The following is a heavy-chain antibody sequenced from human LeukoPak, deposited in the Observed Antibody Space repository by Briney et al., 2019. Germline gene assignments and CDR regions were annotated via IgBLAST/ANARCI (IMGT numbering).Heavy chain of an antibody. D-gene: IGHD6-25*01. Sequence: GGPLRLSCAASGFTFSSYGMHWVRQAPGKGLEWVAVISYDGSNKYYADSVKGRFTISRDNSKNTLYLQMNSLRAEDTAVYYCAKESRLHEYFQHWGQGTLVTVSS. CDR2: ISYDGSNK. CDR1: GFTFSSYG. J-gene: IGHJ1*01. CDR3: AKESRLHEYFQH. V-gene: IGHV3-30*18.